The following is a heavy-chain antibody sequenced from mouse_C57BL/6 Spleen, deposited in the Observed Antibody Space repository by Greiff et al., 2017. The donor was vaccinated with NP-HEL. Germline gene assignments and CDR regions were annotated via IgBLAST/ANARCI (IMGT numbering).Heavy chain of an antibody. D-gene: IGHD2-14*01. J-gene: IGHJ4*01. CDR2: IWGDGST. V-gene: IGHV2-3*01. CDR3: ASTSSYYAMGY. CDR1: GFSLTSYG. Sequence: VQVVESGPGLVAPSQSLSITCTVSGFSLTSYGVSWVRQPPGKGLEWLGVIWGDGSTNNHSALISRLSISKDNSKSKVFLKLNSLQTDDTATYYCASTSSYYAMGYWGKGTSVTVSS.